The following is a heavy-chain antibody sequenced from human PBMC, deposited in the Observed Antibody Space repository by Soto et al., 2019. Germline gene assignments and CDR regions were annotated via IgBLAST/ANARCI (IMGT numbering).Heavy chain of an antibody. Sequence: ASVKVSCKASGYTFTSYYMHWVRQAPGQGLEWMGIINPSGGSTSYAQKFQGRVTMTRDTYTSTVYMELSSLRSEDTAVYYCARDYCSSTSCPVDYYYDYGMDVWGQGNRVTI. CDR2: INPSGGST. J-gene: IGHJ6*02. CDR1: GYTFTSYY. V-gene: IGHV1-46*01. CDR3: ARDYCSSTSCPVDYYYDYGMDV. D-gene: IGHD2-2*01.